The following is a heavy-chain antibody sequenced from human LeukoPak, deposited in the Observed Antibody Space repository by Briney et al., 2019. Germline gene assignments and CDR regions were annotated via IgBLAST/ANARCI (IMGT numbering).Heavy chain of an antibody. D-gene: IGHD2-2*01. J-gene: IGHJ6*03. CDR1: GYSISSGYY. Sequence: SETLSLTCTVSGYSISSGYYWGWIRQPPGKGLEWIGSLYHSGNSYYNPSLKSRATISVDTSKNQFSLKLSSVTAADTAVYYCARGVCCSSTSCSRNYYMDVWGKGTTVTVSS. V-gene: IGHV4-38-2*02. CDR3: ARGVCCSSTSCSRNYYMDV. CDR2: LYHSGNS.